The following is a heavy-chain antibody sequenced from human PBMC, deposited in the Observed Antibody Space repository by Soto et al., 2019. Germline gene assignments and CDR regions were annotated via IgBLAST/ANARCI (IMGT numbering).Heavy chain of an antibody. J-gene: IGHJ4*02. V-gene: IGHV3-23*01. CDR2: IGASGAGT. Sequence: EVQLLESGGGLVQPGGSLRLSCAASGFTFRSYDMSWVRQAPGKGLEWVSTIGASGAGTDYADSVKGRFTISRDNSKNTLYLQMNSLRAEDTAVYYCAHRTGFDYWGQGTLLTVSS. D-gene: IGHD3-9*01. CDR3: AHRTGFDY. CDR1: GFTFRSYD.